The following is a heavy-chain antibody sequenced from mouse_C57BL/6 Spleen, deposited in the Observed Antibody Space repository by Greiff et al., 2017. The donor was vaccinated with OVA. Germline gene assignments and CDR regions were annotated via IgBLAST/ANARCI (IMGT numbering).Heavy chain of an antibody. V-gene: IGHV14-4*01. CDR1: GFNIKDDY. Sequence: EVMLVESGAELVRPGASVKLSCTASGFNIKDDYMHWVKQRPEQGLEWIGWIDPENGDTEYASKFQGKATITADTSSNTAYLQLSSLTSEDTAVYYCTTGDTTVVGDYWGQGTTLTVSS. J-gene: IGHJ2*01. D-gene: IGHD1-1*01. CDR2: IDPENGDT. CDR3: TTGDTTVVGDY.